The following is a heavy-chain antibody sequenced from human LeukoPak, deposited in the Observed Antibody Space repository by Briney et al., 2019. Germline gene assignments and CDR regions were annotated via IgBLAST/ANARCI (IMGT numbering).Heavy chain of an antibody. D-gene: IGHD3-9*01. CDR2: ITSSSTYI. Sequence: GGSLRLSCAASGFTFSSYNMNWVRQAPGKGLEWVSSITSSSTYIYYTDSVKGRFTISRDNAKNSLYLQMNSLRAEDTAVYYCARGYGYFNVYFDHWGQGTLVTVSS. J-gene: IGHJ4*02. V-gene: IGHV3-21*01. CDR1: GFTFSSYN. CDR3: ARGYGYFNVYFDH.